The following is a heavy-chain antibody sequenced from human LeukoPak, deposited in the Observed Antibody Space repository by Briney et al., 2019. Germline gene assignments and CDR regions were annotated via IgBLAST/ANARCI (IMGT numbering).Heavy chain of an antibody. CDR2: ISSSGSAI. CDR1: GFTFSSYN. D-gene: IGHD1-1*01. Sequence: GGSLRLSCAVSGFTFSSYNMNWVRQAPGKVLEWVSYISSSGSAIYYADSVKGRFTISRDNAKSSLYLQMNSLRDEDTAVYYCARYTWSDRRGALDVWGQGTTVTVSS. CDR3: ARYTWSDRRGALDV. V-gene: IGHV3-48*02. J-gene: IGHJ6*02.